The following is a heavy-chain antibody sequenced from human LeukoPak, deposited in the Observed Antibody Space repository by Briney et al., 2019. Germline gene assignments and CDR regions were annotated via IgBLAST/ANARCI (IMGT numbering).Heavy chain of an antibody. CDR1: GFTFSSYA. CDR3: ARGGKIAARPNFDY. Sequence: RVSCKASGFTFSSYAMHWVRQAPGKGLEWVAVISYDGSNKYYADSVKGRFTISRDNSKNTLYLQMNSLRAEDTAVYYCARGGKIAARPNFDYWGQGTLVTVSS. CDR2: ISYDGSNK. J-gene: IGHJ4*02. V-gene: IGHV3-30-3*01. D-gene: IGHD6-6*01.